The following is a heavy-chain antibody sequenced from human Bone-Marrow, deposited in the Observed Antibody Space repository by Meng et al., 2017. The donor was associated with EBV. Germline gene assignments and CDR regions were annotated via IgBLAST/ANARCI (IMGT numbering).Heavy chain of an antibody. J-gene: IGHJ4*02. Sequence: QFTLSESEAPLQEPAPTLVLPFTSSAFTFSISGVGVGWICHSPGKALEWLALIDWDDDKRYSPSLNSKLTITKDTTNNQVVLTMTIMDPVDTATYSCAHSKYLVAAAGTPYFDSWGQGTLVTVSS. V-gene: IGHV2-5*02. CDR1: AFTFSISGVG. CDR2: IDWDDDK. CDR3: AHSKYLVAAAGTPYFDS. D-gene: IGHD6-13*01.